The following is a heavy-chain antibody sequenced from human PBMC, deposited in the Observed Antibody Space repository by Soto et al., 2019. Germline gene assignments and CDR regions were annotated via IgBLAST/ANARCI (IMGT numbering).Heavy chain of an antibody. CDR1: GYTFSSYG. D-gene: IGHD4-17*01. J-gene: IGHJ4*02. CDR2: ISAFNGNT. Sequence: QVQLVQSGAEVKQPGASVRVSCKASGYTFSSYGINWVRQAPGQGLEWMGWISAFNGNTNYARKFQDRVIMTTDTSPSTAYMELRSLSSDDTAVFYCARGGLRAGVDYWGQGILVTVSS. V-gene: IGHV1-18*01. CDR3: ARGGLRAGVDY.